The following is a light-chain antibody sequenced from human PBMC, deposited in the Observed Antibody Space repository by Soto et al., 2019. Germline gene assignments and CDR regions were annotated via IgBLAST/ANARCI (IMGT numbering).Light chain of an antibody. Sequence: QLVLTQPPSASGTPGQRVTISCSGSSSNIGSNYVYWYQQLPGTAPKLLIYRNNQRPSGVPDRFSGSKSGTSASLAISGLRSEDEADYYCAAWDDSLSGQGVFGGGTKLTVL. CDR1: SSNIGSNY. V-gene: IGLV1-47*01. CDR2: RNN. J-gene: IGLJ3*02. CDR3: AAWDDSLSGQGV.